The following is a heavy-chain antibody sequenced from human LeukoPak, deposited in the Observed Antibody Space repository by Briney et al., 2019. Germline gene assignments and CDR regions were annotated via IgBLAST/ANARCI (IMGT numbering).Heavy chain of an antibody. CDR3: ARVNYASGGYSSWFDP. V-gene: IGHV4-59*08. CDR1: GGSIGGYY. D-gene: IGHD3-10*01. J-gene: IGHJ5*02. CDR2: ISYSGNT. Sequence: SETLSLTCIVSGGSIGGYYWSWIRQPPGEGLEWIGYISYSGNTKFNPSLKSRVSISIDTSQNHFSLKLTSVTAVDTAVYYCARVNYASGGYSSWFDPWGQGTLVTVSS.